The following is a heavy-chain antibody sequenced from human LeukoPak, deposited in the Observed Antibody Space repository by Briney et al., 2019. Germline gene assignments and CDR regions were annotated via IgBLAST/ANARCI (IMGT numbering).Heavy chain of an antibody. CDR2: IYHGGST. Sequence: SETLSLTCTVSGGSISSGNWWSWVRQPPGKGLEWIGEIYHGGSTNYNPSLRSRVTISVDKSKNQFSLKLSSVTAADTAIYYCARDGSWGHLGYWGQGTLVTVSS. CDR1: GGSISSGNW. J-gene: IGHJ4*02. CDR3: ARDGSWGHLGY. V-gene: IGHV4-4*02. D-gene: IGHD3-10*01.